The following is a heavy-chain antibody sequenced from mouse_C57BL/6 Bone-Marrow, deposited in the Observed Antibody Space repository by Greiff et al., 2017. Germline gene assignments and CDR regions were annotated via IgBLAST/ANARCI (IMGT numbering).Heavy chain of an antibody. V-gene: IGHV1-19*01. CDR3: ATHLLAWFAY. D-gene: IGHD1-1*01. Sequence: EVQLQQSGPVLVKPGASVKMSCKASGYTFTDYYMNWVKQSHGKSLEWIGVINPYNGGTSYNQKFKGKATLTVDKSSSTAYMDLNSLTSEDSTVYYCATHLLAWFAYWGQGTLVTVSA. J-gene: IGHJ3*01. CDR2: INPYNGGT. CDR1: GYTFTDYY.